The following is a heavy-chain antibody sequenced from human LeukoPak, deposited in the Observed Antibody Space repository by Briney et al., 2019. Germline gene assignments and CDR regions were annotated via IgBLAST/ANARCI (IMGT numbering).Heavy chain of an antibody. Sequence: SETLSLTCAVYGVSLRGYYWTWIRQPPGKGLEWMGEISHSGGTNYNPSLKTRVTISVDTSKKQFSLRLSSVTAADTAVYYCARVKPVTGTLPHLLDYWGQGTLVTVSS. CDR1: GVSLRGYY. D-gene: IGHD6-19*01. V-gene: IGHV4-34*01. CDR2: ISHSGGT. J-gene: IGHJ4*02. CDR3: ARVKPVTGTLPHLLDY.